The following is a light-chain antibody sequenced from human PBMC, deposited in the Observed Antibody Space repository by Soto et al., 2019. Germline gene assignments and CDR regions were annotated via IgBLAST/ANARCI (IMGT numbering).Light chain of an antibody. J-gene: IGKJ1*01. CDR2: AAS. CDR1: QSISSY. V-gene: IGKV1-39*01. CDR3: QQSYSTGWT. Sequence: DIQMTQSPSSLSASVGDRVTITCRASQSISSYLNWYQQKPGKAPKLLIYAASSLQSGVPSRISGSGSGTDFTLTISSLQPEDFATYDCQQSYSTGWTFGQGTKVEIK.